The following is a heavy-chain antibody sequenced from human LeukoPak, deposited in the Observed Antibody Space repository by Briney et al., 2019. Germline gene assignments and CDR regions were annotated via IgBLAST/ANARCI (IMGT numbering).Heavy chain of an antibody. CDR2: ISYDGNNK. J-gene: IGHJ5*02. Sequence: GGSLRLSCAASGFSFSDYALHWVRQAPDKGLEWVAVISYDGNNKNYADSVKGRFTISRDNSRNTLDLQMNSLRPEDTAVYYCARESGWGGYDIGLWGQGTLSPSPQ. CDR3: ARESGWGGYDIGL. CDR1: GFSFSDYA. D-gene: IGHD3-16*01. V-gene: IGHV3-30-3*01.